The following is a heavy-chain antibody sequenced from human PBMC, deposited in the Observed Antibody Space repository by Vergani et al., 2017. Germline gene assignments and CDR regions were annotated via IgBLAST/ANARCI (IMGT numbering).Heavy chain of an antibody. CDR1: GYTFTAYY. V-gene: IGHV1-2*02. J-gene: IGHJ3*01. CDR2: IDPDKGVT. CDR3: ATYPETDGFDP. Sequence: QVQLVQSGAEVKKPGASVKVSCKASGYTFTAYYIHWMRQAPGQGLEWLGWIDPDKGVTKYARKYQGRVTMTRDTSFSTVSLDLRSLTSGDTAVYFCATYPETDGFDPCGQGTMVIVSS.